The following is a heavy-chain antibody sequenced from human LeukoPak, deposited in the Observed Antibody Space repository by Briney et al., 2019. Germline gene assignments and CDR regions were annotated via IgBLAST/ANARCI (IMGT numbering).Heavy chain of an antibody. V-gene: IGHV3-23*01. CDR1: GFTFSSYA. Sequence: GGSLRLSCAASGFTFSSYAMSWVRQAPGKGLEWVSAISGSGGSTYYADSVKGRFTISRDNSKNTLYLQMNSLRAEDTAVYYCTRVGIAIIGRDPVDYWGQGTLVTVSS. CDR3: TRVGIAIIGRDPVDY. CDR2: ISGSGGST. D-gene: IGHD2-21*01. J-gene: IGHJ4*02.